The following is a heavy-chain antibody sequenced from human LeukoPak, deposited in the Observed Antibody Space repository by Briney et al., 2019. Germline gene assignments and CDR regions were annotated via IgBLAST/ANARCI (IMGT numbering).Heavy chain of an antibody. Sequence: SETLSLTCTVSGGSISSGDYYWSWVRQHPGKGLEWIGSIYYSGSSSYYNPSLKSRVTISVDTSKNQFSLKLSSVTAADTAVYYCARSAPYCSSTSCPYYFDYWGQGTLVTVSS. CDR2: IYYSGSS. D-gene: IGHD2-2*01. J-gene: IGHJ4*02. V-gene: IGHV4-39*07. CDR1: GGSISSGDYY. CDR3: ARSAPYCSSTSCPYYFDY.